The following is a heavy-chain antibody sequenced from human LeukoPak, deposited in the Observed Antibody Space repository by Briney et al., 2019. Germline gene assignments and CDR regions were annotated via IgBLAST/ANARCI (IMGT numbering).Heavy chain of an antibody. CDR1: GGSISSYF. CDR2: IYYTGGT. CDR3: ARDLELERNRWNYFES. D-gene: IGHD1-1*01. V-gene: IGHV4-59*01. J-gene: IGHJ4*02. Sequence: SETLSLTCTVSGGSISSYFWNWIRQPPGKGLEWIGYIYYTGGTNYNPSLKSRVTISVDTSKNQFSLKLSSVTAADTAVYYCARDLELERNRWNYFESWGQGTLVTVSS.